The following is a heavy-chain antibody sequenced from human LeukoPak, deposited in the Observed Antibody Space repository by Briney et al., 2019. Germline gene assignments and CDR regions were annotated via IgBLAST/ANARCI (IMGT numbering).Heavy chain of an antibody. CDR3: ARGGMAAGQFDY. Sequence: ASVKVSCKASGGTFSSYAISWVRQAPGQGLEWVGRIIPIFGTANYAQRFQGRVTITTDESTSTAYMELSSLRSEDTAVYYCARGGMAAGQFDYWGQGTLVTVSS. CDR1: GGTFSSYA. D-gene: IGHD6-13*01. J-gene: IGHJ4*02. CDR2: IIPIFGTA. V-gene: IGHV1-69*05.